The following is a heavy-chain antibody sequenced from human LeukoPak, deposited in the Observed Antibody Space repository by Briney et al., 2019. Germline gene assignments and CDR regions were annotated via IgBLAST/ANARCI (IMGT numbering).Heavy chain of an antibody. V-gene: IGHV4-59*01. CDR1: GGSFSGYY. J-gene: IGHJ4*02. CDR3: ARVGYYYDSSGYLDY. CDR2: IYYSGST. Sequence: SETLSLTCAVYGGSFSGYYWSWIRQPPGKGLEWIGYIYYSGSTNYNPSLKSRVTISVDTSKNQFSLKLSSVTAADTAVYYCARVGYYYDSSGYLDYWGQGTLVTVSS. D-gene: IGHD3-22*01.